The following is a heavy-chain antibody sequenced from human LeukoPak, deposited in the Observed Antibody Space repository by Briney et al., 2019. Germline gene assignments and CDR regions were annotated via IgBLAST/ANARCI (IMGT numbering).Heavy chain of an antibody. Sequence: PGGSLRLSCAASGFTVSSNYMSWVRQAPGKGLEWASVIYSGGSTYYADSVKGRFTISRHNSKNTLYLQMNSLRAEDTAVYYCARGHYYDSSGFDYWGQGTLVTVSS. CDR1: GFTVSSNY. J-gene: IGHJ4*02. CDR3: ARGHYYDSSGFDY. D-gene: IGHD3-22*01. CDR2: IYSGGST. V-gene: IGHV3-53*04.